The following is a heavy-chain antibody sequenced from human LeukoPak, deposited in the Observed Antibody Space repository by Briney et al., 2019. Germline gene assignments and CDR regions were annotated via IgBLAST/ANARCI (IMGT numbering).Heavy chain of an antibody. V-gene: IGHV4-59*12. J-gene: IGHJ4*02. CDR1: GGSISSYY. CDR2: IYYSGST. CDR3: TRFYDTNSFDY. Sequence: PSETLSLTCTVSGGSISSYYWSWIRQPPGKGLEWIGYIYYSGSTNYNPSLKSRVTISVDTSKNQLSLQLHSVTPEDTAMYYCTRFYDTNSFDYWGQGTLVTVSS. D-gene: IGHD3-16*01.